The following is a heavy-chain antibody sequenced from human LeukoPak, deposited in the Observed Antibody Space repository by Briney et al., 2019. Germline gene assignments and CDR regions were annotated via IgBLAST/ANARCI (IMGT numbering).Heavy chain of an antibody. CDR2: IYYSGST. J-gene: IGHJ4*02. V-gene: IGHV4-59*08. D-gene: IGHD5-18*01. Sequence: SGTLSLTCTVSGGSISTYYWSWIRQPPGKGLEWIGYIYYSGSTNYNPSLKSRVTISVDTSKNQFSLKLSSVTAADTAVYYCARHSGGYSYGSYDYWGQGTLVTVSS. CDR1: GGSISTYY. CDR3: ARHSGGYSYGSYDY.